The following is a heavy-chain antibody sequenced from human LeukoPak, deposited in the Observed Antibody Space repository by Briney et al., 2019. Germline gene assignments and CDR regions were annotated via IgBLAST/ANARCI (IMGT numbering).Heavy chain of an antibody. J-gene: IGHJ4*02. Sequence: GGSLRLSCAASGFTFSSYAMHWVSQAPGKGLEWVAVTSYDGNNKYYADSVKGRFTISRDNSKNTLYLQMNSLRAEDTAVYYCAKGFPGSGSSLLFDYWGQGTLVTVSS. CDR3: AKGFPGSGSSLLFDY. V-gene: IGHV3-30*18. CDR1: GFTFSSYA. CDR2: TSYDGNNK. D-gene: IGHD3-10*01.